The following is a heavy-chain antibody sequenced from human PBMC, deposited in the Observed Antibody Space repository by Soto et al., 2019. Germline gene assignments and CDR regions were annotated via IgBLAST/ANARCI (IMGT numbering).Heavy chain of an antibody. CDR2: TNPGNGNT. D-gene: IGHD4-17*01. Sequence: QVQLVQSGAEVKKPGASAKVSCKASGYTFTSYAMHWVRQAPGQRLEWMGWTNPGNGNTKYSQKFQGRVTITRDTSASTAYMELSSLRSEDTAVYYCARGSSSVTTFYFDLWGRGTLVTVSS. CDR1: GYTFTSYA. V-gene: IGHV1-3*01. J-gene: IGHJ2*01. CDR3: ARGSSSVTTFYFDL.